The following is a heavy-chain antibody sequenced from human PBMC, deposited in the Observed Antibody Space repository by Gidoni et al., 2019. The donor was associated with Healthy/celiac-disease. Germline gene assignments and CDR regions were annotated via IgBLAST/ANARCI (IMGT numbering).Heavy chain of an antibody. Sequence: QVQLVCSGGGVVQPGRSMRLSCAASGFTFRRYAMHWCRQAPGKGLEWVVVISYDGSNKSYADSVKGRVTISRENSKNTLYLQMNSLRAEDTAVYYCARFVVVPAASLDYWGQGTLVTVSS. CDR3: ARFVVVPAASLDY. D-gene: IGHD2-2*01. V-gene: IGHV3-30-3*01. CDR2: ISYDGSNK. J-gene: IGHJ4*02. CDR1: GFTFRRYA.